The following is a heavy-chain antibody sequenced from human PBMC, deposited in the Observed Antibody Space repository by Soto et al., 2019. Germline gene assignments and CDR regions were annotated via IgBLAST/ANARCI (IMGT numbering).Heavy chain of an antibody. CDR1: GFAFSSYE. Sequence: LRLSFAASGFAFSSYEMNWVRQAPGKGLEWVSYISSSGSTIYYADSVKGRFTISRDNAKNSLYLQMNSLRAEDTAVYYCAREGTAAAGHSYYYYGMDVWGQGTTVTVSS. D-gene: IGHD6-13*01. J-gene: IGHJ6*02. V-gene: IGHV3-48*03. CDR3: AREGTAAAGHSYYYYGMDV. CDR2: ISSSGSTI.